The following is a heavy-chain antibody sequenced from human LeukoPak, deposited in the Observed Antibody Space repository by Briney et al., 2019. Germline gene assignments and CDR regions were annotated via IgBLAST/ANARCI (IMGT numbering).Heavy chain of an antibody. CDR3: AKDRDGSYTFDY. CDR1: GFTFGGYV. CDR2: IGSSGGTT. V-gene: IGHV3-23*01. Sequence: GGSLRLSCAASGFTFGGYVMGWVRQAPGKGLEWVSAIGSSGGTTNYADSVKGRFTISRDNSKNTLYLQMNSLRAEDTAVYYCAKDRDGSYTFDYWGQGTLVTVSS. J-gene: IGHJ4*02. D-gene: IGHD1-26*01.